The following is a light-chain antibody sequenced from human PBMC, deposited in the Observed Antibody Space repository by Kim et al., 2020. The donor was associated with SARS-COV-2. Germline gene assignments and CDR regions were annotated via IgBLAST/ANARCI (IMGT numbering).Light chain of an antibody. CDR2: GAS. J-gene: IGKJ2*01. CDR1: QSVSSSY. Sequence: EIVLTQSPGTLSLSPRERATLSCRASQSVSSSYLAWYQQKPGQAPRLLIYGASSRATGIPDRFSGSGSGTDFTLTISRLEPEDFAVYYCQQYGTFAQGTKLEI. CDR3: QQYGT. V-gene: IGKV3-20*01.